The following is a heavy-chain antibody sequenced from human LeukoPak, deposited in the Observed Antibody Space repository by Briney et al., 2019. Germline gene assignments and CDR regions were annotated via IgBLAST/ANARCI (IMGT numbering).Heavy chain of an antibody. CDR3: ARDVPHNWFDT. CDR1: GITFGNNW. J-gene: IGHJ5*02. Sequence: GGSLRLSCAAPGITFGNNWMHWVRQGPGKGLVWISRINSDGGGAIYADSVKGRFTVSRDNAKNTLYLQMNSLRAEDTAVYYCARDVPHNWFDTWGQGTLVTVSS. V-gene: IGHV3-74*01. CDR2: INSDGGGA.